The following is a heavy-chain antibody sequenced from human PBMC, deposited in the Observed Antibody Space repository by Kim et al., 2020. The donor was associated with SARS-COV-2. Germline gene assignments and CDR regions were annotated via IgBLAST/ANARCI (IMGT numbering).Heavy chain of an antibody. CDR2: IKEDGTEK. CDR3: ARDRRYSLDY. Sequence: GGSLRLSCVVSGFSFTTNWMSWVRQAPGKGLEWVAKIKEDGTEKYYGYSVEGRFTISRDNAKNLLYLQMNSLSAEDTAVYYCARDRRYSLDYWGQGTLVTVSS. D-gene: IGHD2-15*01. V-gene: IGHV3-7*01. J-gene: IGHJ4*02. CDR1: GFSFTTNW.